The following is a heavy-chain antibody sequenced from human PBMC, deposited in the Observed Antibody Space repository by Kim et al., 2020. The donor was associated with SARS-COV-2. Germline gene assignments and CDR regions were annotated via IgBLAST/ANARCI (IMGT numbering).Heavy chain of an antibody. Sequence: YYADSVKGRFTISRDNSKNSLYLQMNSLRTEDTALYYCAKDYWAGAYFDYWGQGTLVTVSS. V-gene: IGHV3-43*01. CDR3: AKDYWAGAYFDY. J-gene: IGHJ4*02. D-gene: IGHD6-19*01.